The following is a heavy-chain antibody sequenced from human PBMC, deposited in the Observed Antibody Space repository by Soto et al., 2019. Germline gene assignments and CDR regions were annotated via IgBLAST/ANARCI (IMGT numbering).Heavy chain of an antibody. J-gene: IGHJ6*02. CDR1: GFIFSEYE. CDR3: VRDPAPMYYAMDD. CDR2: IGKNGRDI. Sequence: LRLSCEVSGFIFSEYEFNWVRQAPGKGLEWVSYIGKNGRDIYDADSVKGRFTISRDDDKSTLYLEMNSLRAEDMAVYYCVRDPAPMYYAMDDWGQGTMVTVSS. V-gene: IGHV3-48*03. D-gene: IGHD2-8*01.